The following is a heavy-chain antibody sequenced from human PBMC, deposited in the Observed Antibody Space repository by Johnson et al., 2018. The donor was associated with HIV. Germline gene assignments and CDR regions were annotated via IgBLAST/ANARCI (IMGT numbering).Heavy chain of an antibody. J-gene: IGHJ3*02. Sequence: QVQLVESGGGLVKPGGSLRLSCAAYGFTLSDYYMSWVRQAPGKGLEWVSYISSRDSTIYYADSVKGQFTISKDNSKNTLYLQMNSLRAEDTAVYYCARGEYDSSGWSEEDGAFDIWGQGTMVTVSS. D-gene: IGHD3-22*01. CDR3: ARGEYDSSGWSEEDGAFDI. V-gene: IGHV3-11*04. CDR1: GFTLSDYY. CDR2: ISSRDSTI.